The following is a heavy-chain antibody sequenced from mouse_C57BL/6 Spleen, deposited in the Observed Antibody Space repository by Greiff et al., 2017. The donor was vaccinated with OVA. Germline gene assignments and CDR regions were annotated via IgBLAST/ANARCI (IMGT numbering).Heavy chain of an antibody. J-gene: IGHJ4*01. CDR1: GFTFSDYG. D-gene: IGHD2-1*01. CDR3: ARLPSFYYGKGDAMDY. CDR2: ISNLAYSI. V-gene: IGHV5-15*01. Sequence: EVQGVESGGGLVQPGGSLKLSCAASGFTFSDYGMAWVRQAPRKGPEWVAFISNLAYSIYYADTVTGRFTISRENAKNTLYLEMSSLRSEDTAMYYCARLPSFYYGKGDAMDYWGQGTSVTVSS.